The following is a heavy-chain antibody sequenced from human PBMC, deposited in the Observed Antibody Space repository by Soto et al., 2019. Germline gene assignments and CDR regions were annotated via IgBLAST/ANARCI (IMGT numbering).Heavy chain of an antibody. CDR1: GFTFSSYS. CDR3: ARPEYSSSSYGMDV. Sequence: EVQLVESGGGLVQPGGSLRLSCAASGFTFSSYSMNWVRQAPGKGLEWVSYISSSSSTIYYADSVKGGFTISRDNAKNSLYLRMNSLRDEDTAVYYCARPEYSSSSYGMDVWGQGTTVTVSS. J-gene: IGHJ6*02. V-gene: IGHV3-48*02. D-gene: IGHD6-6*01. CDR2: ISSSSSTI.